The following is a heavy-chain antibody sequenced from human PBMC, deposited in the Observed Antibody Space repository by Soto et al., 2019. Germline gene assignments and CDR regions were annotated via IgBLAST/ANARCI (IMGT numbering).Heavy chain of an antibody. CDR2: IIPFFGTP. CDR3: AREVVTETTLGYFDY. V-gene: IGHV1-69*01. Sequence: VHLVQSGAEVKNSGSSVRVSCTASGGTFSNDAISWLRQAPGQGLQWLGRIIPFFGTPDYSQSFRGRLTITADESTGTAYMDLRGLRSDDTAVYDCAREVVTETTLGYFDYWGQGTLVTVSS. CDR1: GGTFSNDA. J-gene: IGHJ4*02. D-gene: IGHD2-21*02.